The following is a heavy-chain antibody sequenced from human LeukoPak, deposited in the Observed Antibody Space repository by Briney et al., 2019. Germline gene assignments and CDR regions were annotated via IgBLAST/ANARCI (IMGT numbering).Heavy chain of an antibody. D-gene: IGHD6-13*01. CDR3: AKADTYSSSWCPFDY. CDR1: GFTFSSYA. CDR2: ISGSGGST. V-gene: IGHV3-23*01. Sequence: GGSLRLSCAASGFTFSSYAMSWVRQAPGKGLEWVSAISGSGGSTYYADSVKGRFTISRDNSKNTLYLQMNSLRAEDTAVYYCAKADTYSSSWCPFDYWGQGTLVTVSS. J-gene: IGHJ4*02.